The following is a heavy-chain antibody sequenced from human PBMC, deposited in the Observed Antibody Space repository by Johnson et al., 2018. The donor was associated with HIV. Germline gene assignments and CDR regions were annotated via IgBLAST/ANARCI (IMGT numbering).Heavy chain of an antibody. CDR2: ISSSGSTI. J-gene: IGHJ3*02. Sequence: QVQLVESGGGLVKPGGSLRLSCAASGFTFSDYYMSWIRQAPGKGQDWVSYISSSGSTIYYADSVKGRFTISRDNAKNSLYLQMNSLRAEDTAVYCCVTRDPTHRPVAFEIWGHGKMVTVSS. CDR3: VTRDPTHRPVAFEI. D-gene: IGHD1-14*01. V-gene: IGHV3-11*04. CDR1: GFTFSDYY.